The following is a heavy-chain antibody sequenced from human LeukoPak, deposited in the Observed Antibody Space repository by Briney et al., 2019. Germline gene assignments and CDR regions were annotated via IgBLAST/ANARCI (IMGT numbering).Heavy chain of an antibody. D-gene: IGHD3-10*01. CDR1: GGSISSYY. J-gene: IGHJ4*02. Sequence: SETLSLTCTVSGGSISSYYWSWIRQPPGKGLEWIGYIYYSGSTNYNPSLKSRVTISVDTSKNQFSLKLSSVTAADTAVCYCARRGVSGSVDYWGQGTLVTVSS. V-gene: IGHV4-59*08. CDR2: IYYSGST. CDR3: ARRGVSGSVDY.